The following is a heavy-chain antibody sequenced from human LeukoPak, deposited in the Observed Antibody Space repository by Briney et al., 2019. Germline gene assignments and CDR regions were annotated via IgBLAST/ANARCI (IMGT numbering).Heavy chain of an antibody. CDR3: APYCSGGSCYRY. V-gene: IGHV3-23*01. J-gene: IGHJ4*02. D-gene: IGHD2-15*01. CDR2: ISASGGST. Sequence: GGSLRLSCVASGLTFSSYAMSWVRQAPGKGLEWVSTISASGGSTYYADSVKGRFTISRDNSKNTLYLQMNSLRAEDTAVYYCAPYCSGGSCYRYWGQGTLVTVSS. CDR1: GLTFSSYA.